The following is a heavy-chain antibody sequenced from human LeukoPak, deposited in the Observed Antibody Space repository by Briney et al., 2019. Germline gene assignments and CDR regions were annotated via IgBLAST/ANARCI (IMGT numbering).Heavy chain of an antibody. J-gene: IGHJ4*02. D-gene: IGHD3-22*01. CDR1: GYTFTSYG. CDR3: AREEANYYDSSGYPLDY. CDR2: ISAYNGNT. Sequence: GASVKVSCKASGYTFTSYGISWVRQAPGQGLEWMGWISAYNGNTNYAQKLQGRVTMTTDTSTSTAYMELRSLRSDDTAVYYCAREEANYYDSSGYPLDYWGQGTLVTVSS. V-gene: IGHV1-18*01.